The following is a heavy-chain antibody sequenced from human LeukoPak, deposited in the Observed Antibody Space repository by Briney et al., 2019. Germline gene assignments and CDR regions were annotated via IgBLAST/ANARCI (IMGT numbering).Heavy chain of an antibody. D-gene: IGHD1-26*01. V-gene: IGHV3-74*01. CDR1: GFTFDDHA. CDR2: INSDGSST. CDR3: ARDRYSGSYSDY. Sequence: GGSLRLSCAASGFTFDDHAMHWVRQAPGKGLVWVSRINSDGSSTSYADSVKGRFTISRDNAKNTLYLQMNSLRAEDTAVYYCARDRYSGSYSDYWGQGTLVTVSS. J-gene: IGHJ4*02.